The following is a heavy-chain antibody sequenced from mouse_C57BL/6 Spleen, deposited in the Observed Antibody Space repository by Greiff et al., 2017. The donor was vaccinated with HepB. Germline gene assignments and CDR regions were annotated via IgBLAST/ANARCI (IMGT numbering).Heavy chain of an antibody. CDR1: GFSLTSYG. CDR3: ARRGGYYYAMDY. D-gene: IGHD2-2*01. Sequence: VQVVESGPGLVQPSQSLSITCTVSGFSLTSYGVHWVRQSPGKGLEWLGVIWGGGSTDYNAAFISRLSISKDNSKSQVFFKMNSLQADDTAIYYCARRGGYYYAMDYWGQGTSVTVSS. V-gene: IGHV2-2*01. J-gene: IGHJ4*01. CDR2: IWGGGST.